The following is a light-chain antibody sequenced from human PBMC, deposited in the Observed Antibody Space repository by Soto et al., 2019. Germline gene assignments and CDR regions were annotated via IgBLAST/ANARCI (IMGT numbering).Light chain of an antibody. CDR2: GAS. CDR1: QSVSSTY. Sequence: EIVLTQSPGTLSLSPGERATLSCRASQSVSSTYLIWYQQKPGQAPRLLIYGASSRATGVPDRFSGSGSGTDFTLTISSLQSEDFAVYYCQQYNNWPWTFGQGTKVDIK. J-gene: IGKJ1*01. CDR3: QQYNNWPWT. V-gene: IGKV3-20*01.